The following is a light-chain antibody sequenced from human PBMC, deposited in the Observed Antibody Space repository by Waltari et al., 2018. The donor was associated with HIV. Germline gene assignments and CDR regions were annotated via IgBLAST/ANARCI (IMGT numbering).Light chain of an antibody. J-gene: IGLJ2*01. CDR1: SSDVGGYSL. V-gene: IGLV2-23*01. CDR3: CSYGGFTTDV. CDR2: DDT. Sequence: QSALTQPASVSGSPGQSITISCIGTSSDVGGYSLVSWYQQPPGKAPQLLIFDDTERPAGVSIRFSASKSGTTAARAISGLLAEDEADDYCCSYGGFTTDVFGGGTKLTVL.